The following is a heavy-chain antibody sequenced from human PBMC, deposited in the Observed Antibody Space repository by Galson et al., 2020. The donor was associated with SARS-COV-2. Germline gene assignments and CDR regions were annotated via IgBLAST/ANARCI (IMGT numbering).Heavy chain of an antibody. J-gene: IGHJ2*01. CDR2: IYTSGST. V-gene: IGHV4-61*02. CDR3: AREGRITMIVGGSNWFDL. CDR1: GGSISSGSYY. D-gene: IGHD3-22*01. Sequence: SETLSLTCTVSGGSISSGSYYWSWIRQPAGKGLEWIGRIYTSGSTNYNPSLKSRVTISVDTSKNQFSLKLSSVTAADTAVYYCAREGRITMIVGGSNWFDLWGRDTLVTVSS.